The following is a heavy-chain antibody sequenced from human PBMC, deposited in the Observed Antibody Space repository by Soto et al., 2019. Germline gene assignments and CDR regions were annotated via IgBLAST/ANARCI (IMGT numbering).Heavy chain of an antibody. Sequence: GGSLRLSCAASGFTFSSYSMNWVRQAPGKGLEWVSSISSSSSYIYYADSVKGRFTISRDNAKNSLYLQMNSLRAEDTAVYYCASRALGYSSSSRKFDPWGQGTLVTVSS. CDR2: ISSSSSYI. V-gene: IGHV3-21*01. CDR1: GFTFSSYS. D-gene: IGHD6-6*01. CDR3: ASRALGYSSSSRKFDP. J-gene: IGHJ5*02.